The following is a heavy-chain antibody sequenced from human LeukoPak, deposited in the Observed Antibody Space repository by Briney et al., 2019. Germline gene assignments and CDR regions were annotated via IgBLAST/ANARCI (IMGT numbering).Heavy chain of an antibody. CDR1: GFTFSSYS. D-gene: IGHD1-26*01. CDR3: ARDPYSGSYFAHAFDI. CDR2: ISSSSYI. J-gene: IGHJ3*02. V-gene: IGHV3-21*01. Sequence: GGPLRLSCAASGFTFSSYSMNWVRQAPGKGLEWVSSISSSSYIYYADSVKGRFTISRDNAKNSLYLQMNSLRAEDTAVYYCARDPYSGSYFAHAFDIWGQGTMVTVSS.